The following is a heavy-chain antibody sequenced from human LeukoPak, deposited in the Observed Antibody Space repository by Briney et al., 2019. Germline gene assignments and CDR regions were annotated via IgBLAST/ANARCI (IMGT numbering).Heavy chain of an antibody. CDR3: ASRSCGRGGDAFDI. J-gene: IGHJ3*02. CDR1: GHTFMNYG. D-gene: IGHD2-15*01. V-gene: IGHV1-18*01. Sequence: ASVKVSCKASGHTFMNYGVSWVRQAPGQGLEWMGWISAKNGNTNYAQNFQGRVTMTTHSSTNTASMELMSLRSNDTAVYWCASRSCGRGGDAFDIWGQGTMVIVSS. CDR2: ISAKNGNT.